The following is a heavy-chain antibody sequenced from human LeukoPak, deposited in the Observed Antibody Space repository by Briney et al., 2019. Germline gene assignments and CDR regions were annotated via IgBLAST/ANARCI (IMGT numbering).Heavy chain of an antibody. V-gene: IGHV1-46*01. CDR1: GYTFTSYY. J-gene: IGHJ4*02. CDR2: INPSGGST. D-gene: IGHD5-24*01. CDR3: ARDGGLQFEEDY. Sequence: ASVKVSCKASGYTFTSYYMHWVRQAPGQGLEWMGIINPSGGSTSYAQKFQGRVTMTRDMSTSTVYMELSSLRSEDTAVYYCARDGGLQFEEDYWGQGTLVTVSS.